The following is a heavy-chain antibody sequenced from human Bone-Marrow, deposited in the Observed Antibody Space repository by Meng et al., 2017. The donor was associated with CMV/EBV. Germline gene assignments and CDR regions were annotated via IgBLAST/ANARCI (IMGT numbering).Heavy chain of an antibody. CDR2: ISSSGSTI. CDR3: ARVSCSSTSCYGLLYYYYGMDV. D-gene: IGHD2-2*01. J-gene: IGHJ6*02. V-gene: IGHV3-48*03. Sequence: GESLKISCAASGFTFSSYEMNWVRQAPGKGLEWVSYISSSGSTIYYADSVKGRFTISRDNAKSSLYLQMNCLRAEDTAVYYCARVSCSSTSCYGLLYYYYGMDVWGQGTTVTVSS. CDR1: GFTFSSYE.